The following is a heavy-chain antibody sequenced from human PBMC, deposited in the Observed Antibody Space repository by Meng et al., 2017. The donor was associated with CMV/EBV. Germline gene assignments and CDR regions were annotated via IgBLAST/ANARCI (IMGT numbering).Heavy chain of an antibody. Sequence: AGTLRLSCAASGVTFSTYAMYWVRQAPGKGLEWVAVISYDGSNEYYADSVKGRFTISRDNSKNTLYLQMNSLRADDTAVYYCARTRDVLRFVEWLLPIDYWGQGTLVTVSS. J-gene: IGHJ4*02. V-gene: IGHV3-30*04. CDR2: ISYDGSNE. D-gene: IGHD3-3*01. CDR1: GVTFSTYA. CDR3: ARTRDVLRFVEWLLPIDY.